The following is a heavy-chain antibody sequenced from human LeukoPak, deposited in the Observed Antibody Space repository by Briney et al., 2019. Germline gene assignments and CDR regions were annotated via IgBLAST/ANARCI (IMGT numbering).Heavy chain of an antibody. J-gene: IGHJ6*03. CDR1: GFTFDDYA. D-gene: IGHD2-15*01. CDR3: AKGGAEGHYYYYYMDV. V-gene: IGHV3-9*01. Sequence: GRSLRLSCAASGFTFDDYAMHWVRQAPGKGLEWVSGISWNSGSIGYADSVKGRFTISRDNAKNSLYLQMNSLRAEDTALYYCAKGGAEGHYYYYYMDVWGKGTTVTVSS. CDR2: ISWNSGSI.